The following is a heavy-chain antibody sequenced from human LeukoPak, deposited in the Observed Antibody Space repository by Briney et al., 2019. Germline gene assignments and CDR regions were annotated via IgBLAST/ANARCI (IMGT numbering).Heavy chain of an antibody. CDR2: IHPGDPDT. CDR1: GYSFISDW. CDR3: ARLRDGTTFDY. V-gene: IGHV5-51*01. Sequence: GESLKISCKGSGYSFISDWIGWVRQMPGKGLEWMGIIHPGDPDTRYSPPFQGQVTLSADKSISTAYLQWSSLKASDTAMYYCARLRDGTTFDYWGQGTLVTVSS. D-gene: IGHD1-7*01. J-gene: IGHJ4*02.